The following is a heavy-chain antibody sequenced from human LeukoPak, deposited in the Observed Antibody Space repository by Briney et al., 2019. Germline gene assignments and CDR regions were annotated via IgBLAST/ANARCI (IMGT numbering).Heavy chain of an antibody. J-gene: IGHJ6*02. CDR1: GFTFSSYA. Sequence: PGGSLRLSCAASGFTFSSYAMHWVRQAPGKGLEWVAVISYDGSNKYYADSVKGRFTISRDNSKNTLYFQMNSLRAEDTAVYYCARGSVTTGPFGMDVWGQGTTVTVSS. CDR3: ARGSVTTGPFGMDV. V-gene: IGHV3-30*14. D-gene: IGHD5-18*01. CDR2: ISYDGSNK.